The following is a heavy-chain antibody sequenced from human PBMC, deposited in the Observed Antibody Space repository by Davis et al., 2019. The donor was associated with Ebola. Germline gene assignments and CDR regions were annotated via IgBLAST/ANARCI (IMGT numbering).Heavy chain of an antibody. Sequence: SETLSLTCTVSGGSVSSGSYYWSWIRQPPGKGLEWIGSIYHSGSTNYNPSLKSRVTISVDTSKNQFSLKLSSVTAADTAVYYCARGPKRGWYFYYWGQGTLVTVSS. CDR1: GGSVSSGSYY. D-gene: IGHD6-19*01. CDR2: IYHSGST. CDR3: ARGPKRGWYFYY. V-gene: IGHV4-39*07. J-gene: IGHJ4*02.